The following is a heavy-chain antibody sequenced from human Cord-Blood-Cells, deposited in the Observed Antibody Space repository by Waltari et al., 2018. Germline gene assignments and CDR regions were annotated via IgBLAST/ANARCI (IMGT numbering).Heavy chain of an antibody. CDR3: ASPRYCSSTSCYAFDI. J-gene: IGHJ3*02. CDR1: GGSFSGYY. V-gene: IGHV4-34*01. CDR2: INHSGST. D-gene: IGHD2-2*01. Sequence: QVQLQQWGAGLLKPSETLSLTCAVYGGSFSGYYWSWIRQPPGKGLEWIGEINHSGSTNYNPSLKSRVPISVDTSKNQFSLKLSSVTAADTAVYYCASPRYCSSTSCYAFDIWGQGTMVTVSS.